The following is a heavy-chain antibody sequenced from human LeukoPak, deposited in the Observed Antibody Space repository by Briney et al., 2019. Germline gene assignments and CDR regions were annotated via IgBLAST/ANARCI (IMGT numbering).Heavy chain of an antibody. Sequence: ASQTLSLTCTVSGGSLSSGGFYWSWLRQHPGKALEWIGYISYTGNTYYNASLRSRVTISVDTSKNQFSLKLSSLTAADMAVYYCAREKVTTETNWFDPWGQGTLVTVSS. V-gene: IGHV4-31*03. CDR2: ISYTGNT. D-gene: IGHD4-11*01. J-gene: IGHJ5*02. CDR1: GGSLSSGGFY. CDR3: AREKVTTETNWFDP.